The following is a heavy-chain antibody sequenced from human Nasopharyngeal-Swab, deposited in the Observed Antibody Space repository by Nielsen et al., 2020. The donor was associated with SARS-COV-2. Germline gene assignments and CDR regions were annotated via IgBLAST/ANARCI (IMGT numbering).Heavy chain of an antibody. D-gene: IGHD3-9*01. J-gene: IGHJ4*02. V-gene: IGHV1-3*01. CDR2: INAGNGNT. CDR1: GYTFTSYA. CDR3: ARVTGYDILTGYYKVMDY. Sequence: ASEVSCKASGYTFTSYAMHWVRQAPGQRLEWMGWINAGNGNTKYSQKFQGRVTITRDTSASTAYMELSSLRSEDTAVYYCARVTGYDILTGYYKVMDYWGQGTLVTVSS.